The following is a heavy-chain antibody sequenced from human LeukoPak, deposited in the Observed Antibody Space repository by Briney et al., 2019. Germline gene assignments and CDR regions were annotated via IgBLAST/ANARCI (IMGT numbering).Heavy chain of an antibody. J-gene: IGHJ5*02. V-gene: IGHV1-46*01. CDR2: INPNGGTT. Sequence: AAVNVCCKTSGYTFTRHWMHWVRQPPGQGLEWMGIINPNGGTTNFAQKFQGRVTMTTDTSTSTVYMELSSLTSEDTAVYYCARDHSNEMCGGGCFASWFDPWGRGSLASVSS. CDR3: ARDHSNEMCGGGCFASWFDP. D-gene: IGHD2-21*02. CDR1: GYTFTRHW.